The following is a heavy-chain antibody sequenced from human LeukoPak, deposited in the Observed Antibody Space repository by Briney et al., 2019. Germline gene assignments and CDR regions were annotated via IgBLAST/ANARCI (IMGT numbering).Heavy chain of an antibody. CDR1: GFTFSSYA. CDR2: ISGSGGST. CDR3: AKGQGGYCSSTSCYASDY. D-gene: IGHD2-2*03. Sequence: GGSLRLSCAASGFTFSSYAMSWVRQAPGKGLEWVSAISGSGGSTYYADSVKGRFTISRDNSKNTLYLQMNSLRAEDTAVYYCAKGQGGYCSSTSCYASDYWGQGTLVTVSS. J-gene: IGHJ4*02. V-gene: IGHV3-23*01.